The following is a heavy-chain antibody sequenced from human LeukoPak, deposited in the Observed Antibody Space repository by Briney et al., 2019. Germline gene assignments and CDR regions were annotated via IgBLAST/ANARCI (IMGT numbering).Heavy chain of an antibody. V-gene: IGHV1-18*01. CDR1: GYTFTSYG. CDR2: ISAYNGNT. CDR3: ARAELEPGYYYYYMDV. J-gene: IGHJ6*03. Sequence: ASVKVSCKASGYTFTSYGISWVRQAPGQGLEWMGWISAYNGNTNYAQKLQGRVTMTTDTSTSTAYMELRSLRSDDTAVYYCARAELEPGYYYYYMDVWGKGTTVTVSS. D-gene: IGHD1-1*01.